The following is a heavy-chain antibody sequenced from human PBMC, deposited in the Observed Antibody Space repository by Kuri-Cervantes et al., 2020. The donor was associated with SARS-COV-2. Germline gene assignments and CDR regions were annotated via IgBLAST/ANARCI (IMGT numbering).Heavy chain of an antibody. D-gene: IGHD6-13*01. CDR2: ISAYNGNT. V-gene: IGHV1-18*01. CDR3: ARDGGIAEATSEGAFDI. J-gene: IGHJ3*02. CDR1: GYTFTSYG. Sequence: ASVKVSCKASGYTFTSYGISWVRRAPGQGLEWMGWISAYNGNTNYAQKLQGRVTMTTDTSTSTAYMELRSLRSDDTAVYYCARDGGIAEATSEGAFDIWGQGTMVTVSS.